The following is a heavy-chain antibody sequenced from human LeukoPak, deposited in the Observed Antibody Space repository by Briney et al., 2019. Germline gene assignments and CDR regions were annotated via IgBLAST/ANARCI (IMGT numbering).Heavy chain of an antibody. V-gene: IGHV3-48*04. J-gene: IGHJ3*02. CDR1: GFTFSSYS. D-gene: IGHD3-10*01. Sequence: GGSLRLSCAASGFTFSSYSMNWVRQAPGKGLEWVSYISSSSTSIYYADSVKGRFTFSRDNAKNSLYLQMNSLRAEDTAVYYCARDSRFGAPIDIWGQGTMVTVSS. CDR2: ISSSSTSI. CDR3: ARDSRFGAPIDI.